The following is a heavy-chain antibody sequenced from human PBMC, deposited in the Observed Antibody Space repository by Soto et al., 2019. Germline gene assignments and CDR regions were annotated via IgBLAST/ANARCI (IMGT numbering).Heavy chain of an antibody. D-gene: IGHD3-10*02. CDR2: ISAYNGNT. CDR1: GYTFTSYG. J-gene: IGHJ5*02. CDR3: ARWEGMFHRPLYWFDP. V-gene: IGHV1-18*01. Sequence: QVQLVQSGAEVKKPGASVKVSCKASGYTFTSYGISWVRQAPGQGLEWMGWISAYNGNTNYAQKLQDRVTMTTDTXTXXAYMELRSLRSDDTAVYYCARWEGMFHRPLYWFDPWGQGTLVTVSS.